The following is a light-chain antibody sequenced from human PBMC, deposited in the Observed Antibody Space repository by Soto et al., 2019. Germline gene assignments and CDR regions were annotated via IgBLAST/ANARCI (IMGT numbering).Light chain of an antibody. Sequence: EIVLTQSPGTLSLSPGERATLSCRASQSVSGSYLAWYQQKPGQAPRPLIYAASSRATGIADRFSGSGSGTDFTLTISRVEPDDFAVYYCQHYGTSSITFGQGTRLRL. J-gene: IGKJ5*01. CDR3: QHYGTSSIT. CDR2: AAS. CDR1: QSVSGSY. V-gene: IGKV3-20*01.